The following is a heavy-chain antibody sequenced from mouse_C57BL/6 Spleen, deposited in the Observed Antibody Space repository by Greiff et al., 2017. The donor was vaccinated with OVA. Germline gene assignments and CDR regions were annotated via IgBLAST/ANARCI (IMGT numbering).Heavy chain of an antibody. V-gene: IGHV1-52*01. CDR3: ARSDGFYSDY. Sequence: VQLQQPGAELVRPGSSVKLSCKASGYTFTSYWMHWVKQRPIQGLEWIGNIDPSDSETHYNQKFKDKATLTVDKSSSTAYMQLSSLTSEDSAVYYCARSDGFYSDYWGQGTTLTVSS. CDR1: GYTFTSYW. D-gene: IGHD2-3*01. J-gene: IGHJ2*01. CDR2: IDPSDSET.